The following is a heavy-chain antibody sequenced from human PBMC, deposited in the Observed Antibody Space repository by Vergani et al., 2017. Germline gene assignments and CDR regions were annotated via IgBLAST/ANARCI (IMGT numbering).Heavy chain of an antibody. V-gene: IGHV4-59*01. CDR1: GGSISSYY. CDR3: ARVLRTYYGSGSYCDY. J-gene: IGHJ4*02. D-gene: IGHD3-10*01. Sequence: QVQLQESGPGLVKPSETLSLTCTVSGGSISSYYWSWIRQPPGKGLEWIGYIYYSGSTNYNPSLKSRVTISVDTSKNQFSLKLSSVTAADTAVYYCARVLRTYYGSGSYCDYWGQGTLVTVSS. CDR2: IYYSGST.